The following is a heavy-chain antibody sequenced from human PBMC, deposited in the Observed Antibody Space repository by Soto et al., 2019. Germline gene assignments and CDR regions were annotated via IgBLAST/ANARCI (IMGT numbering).Heavy chain of an antibody. J-gene: IGHJ3*02. CDR3: ARALTYYDFWSGPDAFDI. Sequence: PGGSLRLSCAASGFTFSSYWMHWVRQAPGKGLVWVSRINSDGSSTSYADSVKGRFTISRDNAKNTLYLQMNSLRAEDTAVYYCARALTYYDFWSGPDAFDIWGQGTMVTVSS. CDR1: GFTFSSYW. V-gene: IGHV3-74*01. D-gene: IGHD3-3*01. CDR2: INSDGSST.